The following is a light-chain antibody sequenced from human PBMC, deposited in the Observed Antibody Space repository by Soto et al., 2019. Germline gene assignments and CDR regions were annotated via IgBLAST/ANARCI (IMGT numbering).Light chain of an antibody. CDR2: EVS. Sequence: QSALPQPASVSGSPRQSITISCTGTSSDVGGFNYVSWYQHYPGEAPKLLIYEVSNRPSGVSSRFSGSKSGNTASLTISGLQADDEGDYYCSSFTTSNTWVFGGGTKLTVL. J-gene: IGLJ3*02. CDR1: SSDVGGFNY. CDR3: SSFTTSNTWV. V-gene: IGLV2-14*01.